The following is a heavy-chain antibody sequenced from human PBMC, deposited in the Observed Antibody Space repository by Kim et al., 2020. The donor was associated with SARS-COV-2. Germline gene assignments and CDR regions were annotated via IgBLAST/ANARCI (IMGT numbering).Heavy chain of an antibody. Sequence: SVKVSCKASGYTFTSHHISWVRQAPGQGLEWMGRINPALGEANYAQTFQGRVTITADKSTTTAYMELRSLRPEDTAVYYCARPAHYYYSMDVWGTGATVTVSS. CDR2: INPALGEA. V-gene: IGHV1-69*02. CDR1: GYTFTSHH. CDR3: ARPAHYYYSMDV. D-gene: IGHD3-10*01. J-gene: IGHJ6*03.